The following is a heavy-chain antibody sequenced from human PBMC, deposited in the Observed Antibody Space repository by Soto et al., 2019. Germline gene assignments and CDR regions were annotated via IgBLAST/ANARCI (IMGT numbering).Heavy chain of an antibody. V-gene: IGHV1-18*01. CDR3: ARVEGGVLWFGELSRPLNWFDP. CDR2: ISAYNGNT. J-gene: IGHJ5*02. Sequence: QVQLVQSGAEVKKPGASVKVSCKASGYTFTSYGISWVRQAPGQGLEWMGWISAYNGNTNYAQKLQGRVTMTTDTSTSTAYMELRSLRSDDTAVYYCARVEGGVLWFGELSRPLNWFDPWGQGTLVTVSS. D-gene: IGHD3-10*01. CDR1: GYTFTSYG.